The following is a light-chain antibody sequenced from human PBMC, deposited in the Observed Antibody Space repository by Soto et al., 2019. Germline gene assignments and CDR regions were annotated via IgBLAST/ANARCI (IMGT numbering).Light chain of an antibody. CDR3: SSYTSSSPYV. J-gene: IGLJ1*01. CDR2: EVS. Sequence: QSVLTQPASLSGSPGQSITISCTGTISDVGAYNYVSWYQQHPGKAPKLMIYEVSNRPSGVSNRFSGSKSGNTASLTIFGLQAEDEADYYCSSYTSSSPYVFGTGTKVTVL. V-gene: IGLV2-14*01. CDR1: ISDVGAYNY.